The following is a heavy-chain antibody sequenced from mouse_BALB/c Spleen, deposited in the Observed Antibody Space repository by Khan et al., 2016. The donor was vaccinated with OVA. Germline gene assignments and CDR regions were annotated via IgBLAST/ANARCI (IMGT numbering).Heavy chain of an antibody. Sequence: EVQLQQSGPELVKPGASVKISCKTSGYTFPEYTVHWVKQSLGKSLDWIGVINPKNGGTAYNQKFKGKATLTVDKPSSTAYMEFRSLTSEDSAVYYCASDARLYWGQGTSVTVAS. V-gene: IGHV1-18*01. CDR3: ASDARLY. CDR1: GYTFPEYT. J-gene: IGHJ4*01. CDR2: INPKNGGT.